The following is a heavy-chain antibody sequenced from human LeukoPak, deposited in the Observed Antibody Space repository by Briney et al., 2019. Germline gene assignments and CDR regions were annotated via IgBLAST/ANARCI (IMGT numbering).Heavy chain of an antibody. V-gene: IGHV3-30-3*02. CDR2: ISYDGSNK. D-gene: IGHD3-22*01. CDR1: GFTFSSYA. Sequence: PGGSLRLSCAASGFTFSSYAMHWVRQAPGKGLEWVAVISYDGSNKYYADSVKGRFTISRDNSKNTLYLQMNSLRAEDTAVYYCAKYVPYDSSGYYWGDPFDYWGQGTLVTVSS. CDR3: AKYVPYDSSGYYWGDPFDY. J-gene: IGHJ4*02.